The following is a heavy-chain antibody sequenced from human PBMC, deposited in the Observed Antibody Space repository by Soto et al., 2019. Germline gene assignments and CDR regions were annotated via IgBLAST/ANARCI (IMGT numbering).Heavy chain of an antibody. D-gene: IGHD3-22*01. CDR2: INPNSGGT. V-gene: IGHV1-2*02. CDR1: GYTFTGYY. J-gene: IGHJ5*02. CDR3: ARGGYYDSSGPLRGFDP. Sequence: GASVKVSCKASGYTFTGYYMHWVRQAPGQGLEWMGWINPNSGGTNYAQKFQGRVTMTRDTSISTAYMELSRLRSDDTAVYYCARGGYYDSSGPLRGFDPWGQGTLVTVSS.